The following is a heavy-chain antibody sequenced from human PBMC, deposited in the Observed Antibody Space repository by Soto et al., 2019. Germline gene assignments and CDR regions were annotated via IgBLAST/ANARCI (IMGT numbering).Heavy chain of an antibody. J-gene: IGHJ4*02. D-gene: IGHD3-3*01. V-gene: IGHV4-34*01. CDR3: ARVRARITIFGVVRPFDY. CDR2: INHSGST. Sequence: SETLSLTCAVYGGSFSGYYWSWIRQPPGKGLEWIGEINHSGSTNYNPSLKSRVTISVDTSKNQFSLKLSSVTAADTAVYYCARVRARITIFGVVRPFDYWGQGTLVTVSS. CDR1: GGSFSGYY.